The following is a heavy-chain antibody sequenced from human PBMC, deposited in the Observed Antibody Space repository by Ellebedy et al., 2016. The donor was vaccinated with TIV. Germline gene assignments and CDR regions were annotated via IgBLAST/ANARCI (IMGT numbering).Heavy chain of an antibody. CDR2: IYYGGST. J-gene: IGHJ4*02. Sequence: MPSETLSLTCTVSGGSISSSSYYWGWIRQPPGKGLEWIGRIYYGGSTYYNPSLKSRVTISVDTSKNQVSLKLSSVTAAETAVYYCARHPLEWLVGPMYFDYWGQGTLVTVSS. CDR1: GGSISSSSYY. D-gene: IGHD6-19*01. V-gene: IGHV4-39*01. CDR3: ARHPLEWLVGPMYFDY.